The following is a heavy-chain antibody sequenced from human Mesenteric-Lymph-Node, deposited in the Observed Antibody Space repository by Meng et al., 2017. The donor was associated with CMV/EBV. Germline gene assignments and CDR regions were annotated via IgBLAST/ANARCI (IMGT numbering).Heavy chain of an antibody. V-gene: IGHV3-30-3*01. D-gene: IGHD3/OR15-3a*01. CDR3: ARDFLTGYYTADAFDV. J-gene: IGHJ3*01. Sequence: GGSLRLSCEVSGFTFGSYAMHWVRQAPGKGLEWVAVISYDGHNSNYADSVKGRFTISRDNSKNTVYVQMNSLRVEDTAVYHCARDFLTGYYTADAFDVWGQGTMVTVSS. CDR2: ISYDGHNS. CDR1: GFTFGSYA.